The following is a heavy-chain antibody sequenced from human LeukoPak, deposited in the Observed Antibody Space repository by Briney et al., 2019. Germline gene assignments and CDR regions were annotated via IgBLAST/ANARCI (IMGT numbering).Heavy chain of an antibody. CDR1: GFIFNTYG. CDR3: ARGIYWSLDS. D-gene: IGHD1-1*01. CDR2: FSGGDGQT. V-gene: IGHV3-23*01. J-gene: IGHJ4*02. Sequence: GESLRLSCAISGFIFNTYGMNWVRQTPGKGLEWISTFSGGDGQTFYADSVKGRFTISRDSSTNTVSLQMSSLRVEDTAVYYCARGIYWSLDSWGQGTLVTVSS.